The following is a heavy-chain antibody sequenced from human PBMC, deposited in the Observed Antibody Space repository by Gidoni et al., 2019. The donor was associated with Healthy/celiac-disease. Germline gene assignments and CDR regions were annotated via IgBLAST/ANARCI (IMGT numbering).Heavy chain of an antibody. J-gene: IGHJ4*02. D-gene: IGHD3-9*01. CDR3: ARDRAFYDILTGYPGLDY. V-gene: IGHV3-11*05. CDR1: GFTFSYYY. CDR2: ISSSSSYT. Sequence: QVQLVESGGGLVKHGGSLRLSRAASGFTFSYYYMSWIRQAPGKGLEWVSYISSSSSYTNYADSVKGRFTISRDNAKNSLYLQMNSLRAEDTAVYYCARDRAFYDILTGYPGLDYWGQGTLVTVSS.